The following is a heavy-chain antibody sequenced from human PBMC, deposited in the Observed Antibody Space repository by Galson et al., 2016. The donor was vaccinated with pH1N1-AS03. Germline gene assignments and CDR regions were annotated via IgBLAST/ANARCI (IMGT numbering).Heavy chain of an antibody. V-gene: IGHV3-74*01. CDR1: GFTFGTYW. D-gene: IGHD3-22*01. CDR2: INPEHTTT. CDR3: ARGYHDIGDD. Sequence: SLRLSCAASGFTFGTYWMHWVRQAPGGGLVWVSRINPEHTTTNYADSVRVRFTISRDNAKNTLYLQMNSVRAEDTAVYYCARGYHDIGDDWGQGIMVTVSS. J-gene: IGHJ4*01.